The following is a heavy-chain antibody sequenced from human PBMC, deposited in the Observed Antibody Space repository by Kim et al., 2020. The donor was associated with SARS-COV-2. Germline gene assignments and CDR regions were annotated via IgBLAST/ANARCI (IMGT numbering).Heavy chain of an antibody. CDR3: ARDVLGGSLGGENWFVP. Sequence: SETLSLTCTVSGGSISSYYWSWIRQPPGKGLEWIGYIYYSGSTNYNPSLKSRVTISVDTSKNQFSLKLSSVTAADTAVYYCARDVLGGSLGGENWFVPWGQGTLVTVSS. D-gene: IGHD3-16*01. CDR2: IYYSGST. V-gene: IGHV4-59*01. J-gene: IGHJ5*02. CDR1: GGSISSYY.